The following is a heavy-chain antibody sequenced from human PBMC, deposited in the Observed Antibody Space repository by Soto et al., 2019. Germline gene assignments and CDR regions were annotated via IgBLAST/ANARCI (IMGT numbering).Heavy chain of an antibody. CDR3: ARGYSYGYTPWFDP. CDR2: IIPIFGTA. D-gene: IGHD5-18*01. J-gene: IGHJ5*02. Sequence: QVQLVQSGAEVKKPGASVKVSCKASGYTFTSYGISWVRQAPGQGLEWMGGIIPIFGTANYAQKFQGRVTITADESTSTAYMELSSLRSEDTAVYYCARGYSYGYTPWFDPWGQGTLVTVSS. V-gene: IGHV1-69*13. CDR1: GYTFTSYG.